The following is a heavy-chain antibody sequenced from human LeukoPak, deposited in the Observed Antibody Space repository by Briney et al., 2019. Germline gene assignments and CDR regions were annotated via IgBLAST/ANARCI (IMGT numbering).Heavy chain of an antibody. J-gene: IGHJ6*03. Sequence: PGGSLRLSCAASGFTFSSYWMSWVRQAPGKGLEWVANIKQDGSEKYYVDSVKGRFTISRDNAKNSLYLQMNSLRAEDTAVYYCARGGATVTATPYYYYMDVWGKGTTVTVSS. D-gene: IGHD4-17*01. CDR3: ARGGATVTATPYYYYMDV. V-gene: IGHV3-7*01. CDR1: GFTFSSYW. CDR2: IKQDGSEK.